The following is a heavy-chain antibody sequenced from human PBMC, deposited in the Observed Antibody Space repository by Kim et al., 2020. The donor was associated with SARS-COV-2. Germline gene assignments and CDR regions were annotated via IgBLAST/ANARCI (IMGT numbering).Heavy chain of an antibody. CDR3: ARGGPSSRSFDS. CDR1: DVSILLDY. Sequence: SETLSLTCTVTDVSILLDYWSWIRQPPGKGLEWIAYIHHSGTTNYNPSLKSRVTISVDTSKNQFSLKLSSVTAADTAVYYGARGGPSSRSFDSWGQGTLITVSA. J-gene: IGHJ4*02. D-gene: IGHD2-2*01. CDR2: IHHSGTT. V-gene: IGHV4-59*13.